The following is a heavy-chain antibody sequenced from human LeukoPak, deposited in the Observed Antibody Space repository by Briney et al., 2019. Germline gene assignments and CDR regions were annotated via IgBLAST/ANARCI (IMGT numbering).Heavy chain of an antibody. CDR2: IIPIFGTA. V-gene: IGHV1-69*13. D-gene: IGHD3-10*01. CDR1: GGTFSSYA. Sequence: SVKVSCKASGGTFSSYAISWVRQAPGQGLEWMGGIIPIFGTAKYAQKFQGRVTITADESTSTAYMELSSLRSEDTAVYYCARGYGSGSYFSPFDYWGQGTLVTVSS. J-gene: IGHJ4*02. CDR3: ARGYGSGSYFSPFDY.